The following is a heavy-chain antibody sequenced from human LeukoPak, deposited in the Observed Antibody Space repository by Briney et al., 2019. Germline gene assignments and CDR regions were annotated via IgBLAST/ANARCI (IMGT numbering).Heavy chain of an antibody. V-gene: IGHV4-39*07. Sequence: SETLSLTCTVSGGSISSSSYYWGWIRQPPGKGLEWIGEINHSGSTNYNPSLKSRVTISVDTSKNQFSLKLSSVTAADTAGYSCATTRRWKPNRGVDYWGQGTLVTVSS. CDR2: INHSGST. J-gene: IGHJ4*02. CDR1: GGSISSSSYY. CDR3: ATTRRWKPNRGVDY. D-gene: IGHD2-15*01.